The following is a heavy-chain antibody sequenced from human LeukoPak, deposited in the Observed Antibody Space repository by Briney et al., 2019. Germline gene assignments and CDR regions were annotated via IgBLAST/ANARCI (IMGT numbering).Heavy chain of an antibody. CDR2: IYYSGST. CDR1: GGSISSSSYY. Sequence: PSETLSLTCTVSGGSISSSSYYWGWIRQPPGKGLEWIGSIYYSGSTNYNPSLKSRVTISVDTSKNQFSLKLSSVTAADTAVYYCATSPPAGWFDPWGQGTLVTVSS. CDR3: ATSPPAGWFDP. J-gene: IGHJ5*02. D-gene: IGHD1-14*01. V-gene: IGHV4-39*07.